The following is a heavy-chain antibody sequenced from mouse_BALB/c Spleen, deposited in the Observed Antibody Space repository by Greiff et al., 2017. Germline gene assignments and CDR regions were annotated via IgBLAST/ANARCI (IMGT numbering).Heavy chain of an antibody. V-gene: IGHV1S81*02. CDR1: GYTFTSYY. J-gene: IGHJ2*01. CDR3: TRGALRPPLDY. Sequence: VQLQQPGAELVKPGASVKLSCKASGYTFTSYYMYWVKQRPGQGLEWIGGINPSNGGTNFNEKFKSKATLTVDKSSSTAYMQLSSLTSEDSAVYYCTRGALRPPLDYWGQGTTLTVSS. CDR2: INPSNGGT. D-gene: IGHD6-1*01.